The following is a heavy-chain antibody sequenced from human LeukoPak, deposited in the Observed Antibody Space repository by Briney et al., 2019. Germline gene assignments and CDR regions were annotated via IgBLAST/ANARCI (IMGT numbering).Heavy chain of an antibody. Sequence: KPSGTLSLTCAVSGGSISSNNWWSWVRQPPGKGLEWIADIYHSGSTNYSPSLKSRVTISVDKSKNQFFLKLNSVTAADTAVYYCARVLTYSSGWFSTEAGWYGMDVWGQGTTVTVSS. V-gene: IGHV4-4*02. CDR3: ARVLTYSSGWFSTEAGWYGMDV. CDR1: GGSISSNNW. D-gene: IGHD6-19*01. J-gene: IGHJ6*02. CDR2: IYHSGST.